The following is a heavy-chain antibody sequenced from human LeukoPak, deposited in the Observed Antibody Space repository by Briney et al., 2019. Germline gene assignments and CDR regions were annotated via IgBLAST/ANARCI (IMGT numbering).Heavy chain of an antibody. J-gene: IGHJ3*02. CDR2: ISSSSSYI. V-gene: IGHV3-21*01. Sequence: GGSLRLSCAASGFTFSSYSMNWVRQAPRKGLEWVSSISSSSSYIYYADSVKGRFTISRDNAKNSLYLQMNSPRAEDTAVYYCARGKWERTRVDAFDIWGQGTMVTVSS. D-gene: IGHD1-26*01. CDR1: GFTFSSYS. CDR3: ARGKWERTRVDAFDI.